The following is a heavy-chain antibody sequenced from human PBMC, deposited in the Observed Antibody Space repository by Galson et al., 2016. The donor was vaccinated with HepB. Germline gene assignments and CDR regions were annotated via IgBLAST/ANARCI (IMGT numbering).Heavy chain of an antibody. V-gene: IGHV3-74*03. CDR1: GFTFSSYW. D-gene: IGHD5-12*01. CDR2: IKSDGSST. Sequence: SLRLSCAASGFTFSSYWMHWVRQAPGKGLVWVSRIKSDGSSTTYADSMKGRFTISRDNAKNTLYLQMNSLRAEDTAVYYCARGGNIVAPYWGQGTRVTVSS. J-gene: IGHJ4*02. CDR3: ARGGNIVAPY.